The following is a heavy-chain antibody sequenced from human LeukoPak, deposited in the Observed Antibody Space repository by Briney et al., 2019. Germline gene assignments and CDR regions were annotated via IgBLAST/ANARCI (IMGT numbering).Heavy chain of an antibody. CDR1: GFTFSDYY. Sequence: PGGSLRLSCAASGFTFSDYYMSWSRQAPGKGRKGVSYISSSGRTKYYADSVKGPFTISRDNSKNTLYLQMNSLRAEDTAVYYCAKDRDGYNPIDAFDIWGQGTMVTVSS. CDR3: AKDRDGYNPIDAFDI. CDR2: ISSSGRTK. V-gene: IGHV3-11*01. D-gene: IGHD5-24*01. J-gene: IGHJ3*02.